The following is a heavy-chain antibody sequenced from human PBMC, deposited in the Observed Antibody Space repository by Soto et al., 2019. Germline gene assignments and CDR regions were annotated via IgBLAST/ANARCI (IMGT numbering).Heavy chain of an antibody. CDR2: ISYDGSNK. CDR3: ARDKRDLRLSERSYYFDY. Sequence: LRLSCAPSGFTFSNYAMHWVRQAPGKGLEWVAVISYDGSNKYYADSVKGRFTISRDNSKNTLYLQMNSLRAEDTAVYYCARDKRDLRLSERSYYFDYSGQGTLVTVSS. V-gene: IGHV3-30-3*01. D-gene: IGHD3-3*01. J-gene: IGHJ4*02. CDR1: GFTFSNYA.